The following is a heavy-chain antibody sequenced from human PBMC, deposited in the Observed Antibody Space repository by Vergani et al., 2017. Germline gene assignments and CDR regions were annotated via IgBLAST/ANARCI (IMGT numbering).Heavy chain of an antibody. V-gene: IGHV3-21*01. CDR1: GFTFSSYS. CDR3: ARPRVTQRVRGLEYGMDV. J-gene: IGHJ6*02. Sequence: EVQLVESGGGLVKPGGSLRLSCAASGFTFSSYSMNWVRQAPGKGLEWVSSISSSSSYIYYADSVKGRFTISRDNAKNSLYLQMNSLRAEDTAVYYCARPRVTQRVRGLEYGMDVWGQGTTVTVSS. D-gene: IGHD6-6*01. CDR2: ISSSSSYI.